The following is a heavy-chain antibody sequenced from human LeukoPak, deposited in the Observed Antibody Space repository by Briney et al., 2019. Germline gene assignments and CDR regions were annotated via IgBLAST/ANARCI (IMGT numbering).Heavy chain of an antibody. J-gene: IGHJ4*02. CDR2: IYYSGRS. Sequence: PSETLSLTCTVSGGSFSSYFWSWIRQPPGKGLEWIGYIYYSGRSNHNPSLNSRVTISVDTSRNQFSLKLSSVTAADTAVYYCARQSQHSGYQAPDSWGQGTLVTVSS. CDR3: ARQSQHSGYQAPDS. D-gene: IGHD5-12*01. CDR1: GGSFSSYF. V-gene: IGHV4-59*01.